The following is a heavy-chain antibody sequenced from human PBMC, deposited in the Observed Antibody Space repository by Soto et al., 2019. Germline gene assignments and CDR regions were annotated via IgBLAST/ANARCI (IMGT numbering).Heavy chain of an antibody. J-gene: IGHJ4*02. Sequence: QVQLVQSGAEVKKPGSSVKVSCKASGGTFNNYGITWVRQAPGQGLEWMGGIIPIFHTPNHAQKFQGRVTFTADASTRTAHMELSRLRADDTAVYYCARDQPGAHYFDSWGQGTLVTVSS. CDR3: ARDQPGAHYFDS. CDR1: GGTFNNYG. CDR2: IIPIFHTP. V-gene: IGHV1-69*12.